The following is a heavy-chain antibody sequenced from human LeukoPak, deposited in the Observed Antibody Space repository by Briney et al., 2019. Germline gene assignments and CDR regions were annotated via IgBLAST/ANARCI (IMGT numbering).Heavy chain of an antibody. V-gene: IGHV3-66*03. D-gene: IGHD3-10*01. CDR1: GFIDSSHY. Sequence: GGSLRLSCEVSGFIDSSHYMSWVRQAPGKGLEWVSVIYSSGTTYYADSVKGRFTISRDNVKNTLYLQMNSLAVEDSAVYYCARDYGGAFRGWFDPWGQGTLVTVSS. CDR3: ARDYGGAFRGWFDP. CDR2: IYSSGTT. J-gene: IGHJ5*02.